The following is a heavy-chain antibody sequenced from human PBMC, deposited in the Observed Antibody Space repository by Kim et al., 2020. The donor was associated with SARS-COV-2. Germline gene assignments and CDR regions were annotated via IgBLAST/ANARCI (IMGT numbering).Heavy chain of an antibody. CDR2: IYYSGST. CDR1: GGSVSSGSYY. Sequence: SETLSLTCTVSGGSVSSGSYYWSWIRQPPGKGLEWIGYIYYSGSTNYNPSLKSRVTISVDTSKNQFSLKLSSVTAADTAVYYCACWTAAGIDYWGQGTLVTVSS. D-gene: IGHD6-13*01. J-gene: IGHJ4*02. CDR3: ACWTAAGIDY. V-gene: IGHV4-61*01.